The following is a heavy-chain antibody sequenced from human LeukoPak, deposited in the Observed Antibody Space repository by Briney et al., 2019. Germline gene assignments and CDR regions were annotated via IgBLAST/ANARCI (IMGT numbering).Heavy chain of an antibody. CDR2: ISGSGGST. J-gene: IGHJ5*01. V-gene: IGHV3-23*01. Sequence: PGGSLRLSCAASGFTFSSYAMSWVRQAPGKGLEWVSAISGSGGSTYYADSVKGRFTISRDNSKNTLYLQMNSLRAEDTAVYYCAKDSLSAAIHDPTWFDSWGQGTLVAVSS. CDR1: GFTFSSYA. D-gene: IGHD2-2*02. CDR3: AKDSLSAAIHDPTWFDS.